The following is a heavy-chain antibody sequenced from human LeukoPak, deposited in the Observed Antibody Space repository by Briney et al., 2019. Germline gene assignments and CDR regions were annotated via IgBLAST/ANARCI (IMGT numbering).Heavy chain of an antibody. CDR1: GYTFTSYG. Sequence: ASVKVSCKASGYTFTSYGISLVRQAPGQGLEWMGWISAYNGNTSYAQKLHGRVTMTTYTSTSTAYMELKSLRSDDTDVYYCARDYTARWDDSSGDAFDIWGQGTMVTVSS. D-gene: IGHD3-22*01. V-gene: IGHV1-18*01. CDR2: ISAYNGNT. J-gene: IGHJ3*02. CDR3: ARDYTARWDDSSGDAFDI.